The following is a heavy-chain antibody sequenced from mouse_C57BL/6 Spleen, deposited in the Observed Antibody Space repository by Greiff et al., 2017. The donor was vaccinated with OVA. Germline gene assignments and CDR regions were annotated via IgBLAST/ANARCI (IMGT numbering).Heavy chain of an antibody. CDR1: GYTFTSYW. J-gene: IGHJ1*03. Sequence: QVQLQQSGAELVKPGASVKMSCKASGYTFTSYWITWVKQRPGQGLEWIGDIYPGSGSTNYNEKFKSKATLTVDTSSSTAYMQLSSLTSEDSAVYYCARRVDRYFDVWGTGTTVTVSS. V-gene: IGHV1-55*01. CDR3: ARRVDRYFDV. CDR2: IYPGSGST.